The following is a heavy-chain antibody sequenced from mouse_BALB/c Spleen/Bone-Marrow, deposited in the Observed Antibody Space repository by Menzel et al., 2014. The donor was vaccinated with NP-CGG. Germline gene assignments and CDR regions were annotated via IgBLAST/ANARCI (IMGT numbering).Heavy chain of an antibody. J-gene: IGHJ2*01. CDR1: GYAFSSFW. V-gene: IGHV1-80*01. D-gene: IGHD2-4*01. Sequence: VQLQQSGAELVRPGSSVKISCKASGYAFSSFWVNWVKQRPGQGLEWIGQIYPGDGETNYNGKFKGKATLTADKSSSTAYMQLSSLTSEDSAVYFCARDDYGPDYWGQGTTLTVSS. CDR2: IYPGDGET. CDR3: ARDDYGPDY.